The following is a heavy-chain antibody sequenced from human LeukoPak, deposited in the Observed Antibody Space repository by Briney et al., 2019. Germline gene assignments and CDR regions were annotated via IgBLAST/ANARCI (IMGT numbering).Heavy chain of an antibody. V-gene: IGHV1-2*02. CDR3: ASRYCSGGSCYSDYYYMDV. J-gene: IGHJ6*03. CDR1: GYTFTGYY. D-gene: IGHD2-15*01. Sequence: ASVKVSCKASGYTFTGYYMHWVRQAPGQGLEWMGWISPNSGGTNYAQKFQGRVTMTRDTSISTAYMELSRLRSDDTAVYYCASRYCSGGSCYSDYYYMDVWGKGTTVTVSS. CDR2: ISPNSGGT.